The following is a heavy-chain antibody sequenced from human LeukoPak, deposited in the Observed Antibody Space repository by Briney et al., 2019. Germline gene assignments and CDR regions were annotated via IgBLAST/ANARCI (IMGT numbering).Heavy chain of an antibody. CDR1: GGSISSFH. Sequence: SETLSLTCTVSGGSISSFHWSWIRQPPGRGLEWIGYIYYSGSTNYNPSLNSRVTISVDTSKNQFSLKLSSVTAAGTAVYYCARHVHCRAGTCYRYGMDVWGQGTTVTVSS. V-gene: IGHV4-59*08. CDR3: ARHVHCRAGTCYRYGMDV. D-gene: IGHD2-15*01. J-gene: IGHJ6*02. CDR2: IYYSGST.